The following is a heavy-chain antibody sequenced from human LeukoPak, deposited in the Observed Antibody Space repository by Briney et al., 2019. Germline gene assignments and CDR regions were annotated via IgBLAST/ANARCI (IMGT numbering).Heavy chain of an antibody. D-gene: IGHD5-12*01. CDR1: GGSISSGGYT. J-gene: IGHJ4*02. Sequence: SETLSLTCTVSGGSISSGGYTWGWIRQPPGKGLEWIGYIYYSGGTYYNPSLKSRVTISVDTSKNQFSLKLSSVTAADTAVYYCARAPYSGYGYFDYWGQGTLVTVSS. V-gene: IGHV4-31*03. CDR3: ARAPYSGYGYFDY. CDR2: IYYSGGT.